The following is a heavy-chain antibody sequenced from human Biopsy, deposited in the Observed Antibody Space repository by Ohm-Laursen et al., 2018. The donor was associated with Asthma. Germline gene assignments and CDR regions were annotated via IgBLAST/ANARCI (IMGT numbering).Heavy chain of an antibody. D-gene: IGHD4-17*01. CDR3: ASDFPKDYVRYNFQF. Sequence: ASVKASCKISGYSLTDLSMHWVRQAPGHGLEWMGGHDHEEGATVSARRFQGRVTMTEDTSTDTAYMELSSLSSDDTAVYYCASDFPKDYVRYNFQFWGQGTLVTVPS. CDR1: GYSLTDLS. J-gene: IGHJ4*02. CDR2: HDHEEGAT. V-gene: IGHV1-24*01.